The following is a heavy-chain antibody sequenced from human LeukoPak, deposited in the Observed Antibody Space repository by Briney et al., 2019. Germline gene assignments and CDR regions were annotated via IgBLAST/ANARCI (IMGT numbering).Heavy chain of an antibody. V-gene: IGHV3-23*01. J-gene: IGHJ4*02. CDR2: IDYSGGST. CDR3: AKPGGCSGGSCYYLYYFDY. CDR1: GFTLSSYE. Sequence: GALRLSCTASGFTLSSYEMSWIRQAPGKGLEWVSSIDYSGGSTYYADSVKGRFTISRDNSKNTLYLQMNSLRAEDTAVYYCAKPGGCSGGSCYYLYYFDYWGQGTLVTVSS. D-gene: IGHD2-15*01.